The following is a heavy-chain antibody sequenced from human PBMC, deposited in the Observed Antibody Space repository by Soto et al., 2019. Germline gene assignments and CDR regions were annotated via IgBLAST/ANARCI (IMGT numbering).Heavy chain of an antibody. D-gene: IGHD1-26*01. CDR2: ISGSGGST. J-gene: IGHJ4*02. V-gene: IGHV3-23*01. CDR3: ALGALERYIVGATLDAY. Sequence: EVQLLESGGGLVQPGGSLRLSCAASGFTFSSYAMSWVRQAPGKGLEWVSAISGSGGSTYYAVSVKGRFTISRDNSKNTLYLQMNSLRAEDTAVDYWALGALERYIVGATLDAYWGQGTLVTVSS. CDR1: GFTFSSYA.